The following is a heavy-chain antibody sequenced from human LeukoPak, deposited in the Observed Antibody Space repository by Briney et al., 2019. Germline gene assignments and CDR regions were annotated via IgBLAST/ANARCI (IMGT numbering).Heavy chain of an antibody. CDR1: GFTFSSYA. V-gene: IGHV3-23*01. Sequence: GGSLRLSCAASGFTFSSYAMSWIRQAPGKGLEWVSAISGSGGSTYYADSVKGRFTISRDNSKNTLYLQMNSLRAEDTAVYYCAKDQGVDYGDYGAHFDYWGQGTLVTVSS. CDR3: AKDQGVDYGDYGAHFDY. D-gene: IGHD4-17*01. J-gene: IGHJ4*02. CDR2: ISGSGGST.